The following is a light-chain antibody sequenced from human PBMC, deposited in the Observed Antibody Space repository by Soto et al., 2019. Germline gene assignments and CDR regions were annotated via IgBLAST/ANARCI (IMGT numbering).Light chain of an antibody. CDR3: HQYHNWPRT. V-gene: IGKV3-15*01. J-gene: IGKJ2*01. CDR2: GAS. Sequence: EIVMTQSPATLSVSPGERVTLSCRASQSVSSNLAWYQQKPGQAPRLLIHGASTRAAGVPARFSGSGSGTEFTLTISSLQSEDFAVYFCHQYHNWPRTFGQGTKVEIK. CDR1: QSVSSN.